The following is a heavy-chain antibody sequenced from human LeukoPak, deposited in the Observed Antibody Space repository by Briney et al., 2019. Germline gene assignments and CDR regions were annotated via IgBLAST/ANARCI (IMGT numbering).Heavy chain of an antibody. CDR2: INWNGGST. V-gene: IGHV3-20*01. D-gene: IGHD6-13*01. CDR1: GFTFDDYG. J-gene: IGHJ4*02. CDR3: ASVVGVAAAGAFDY. Sequence: GGSLRLSCAASGFTFDDYGMSCVRQAPGKGLEWVSGINWNGGSTGYADSVKGRFTISRDNAKNSLYLQINSLRAEDTDLYHCASVVGVAAAGAFDYWGQGTLVTVSS.